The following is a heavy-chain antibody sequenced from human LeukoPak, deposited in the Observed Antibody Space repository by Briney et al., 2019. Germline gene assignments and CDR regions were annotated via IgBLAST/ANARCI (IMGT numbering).Heavy chain of an antibody. J-gene: IGHJ4*02. Sequence: SETLSLTCTVSGGSISSSSYYWGWIRQPPGKGLEWIGSIYYSGSTYYNPSLKSRVTISVDTSKNQFSLKLSSVTAADTAVYYCATWSVQLLYNYIVGATSGVFDYWGQGTLVTVSS. D-gene: IGHD1-26*01. V-gene: IGHV4-39*01. CDR3: ATWSVQLLYNYIVGATSGVFDY. CDR2: IYYSGST. CDR1: GGSISSSSYY.